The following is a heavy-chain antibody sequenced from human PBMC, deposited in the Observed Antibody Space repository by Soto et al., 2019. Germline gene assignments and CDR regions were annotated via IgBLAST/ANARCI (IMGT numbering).Heavy chain of an antibody. V-gene: IGHV4-4*02. D-gene: IGHD3-22*01. CDR1: SGSISSSNW. CDR2: IYHSGST. J-gene: IGHJ4*02. Sequence: QVQLQESGPGLVKPSETLSLTCAVSSGSISSSNWWSWVRQPPGKGLEWIGEIYHSGSTNYNPTLQSRVTISVDKSKNQFSLKLSSVTDADTAVYYCARASSDSFDYWGQGTLVTVSS. CDR3: ARASSDSFDY.